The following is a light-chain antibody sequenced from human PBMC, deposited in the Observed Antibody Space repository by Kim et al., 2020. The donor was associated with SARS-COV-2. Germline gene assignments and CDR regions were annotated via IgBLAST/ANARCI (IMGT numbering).Light chain of an antibody. V-gene: IGLV3-19*01. J-gene: IGLJ3*02. CDR1: SLRSYY. CDR2: GKN. CDR3: NSRDSSGNPNWV. Sequence: LGQTVMITCQGDSLRSYYASWYQQKPGQAPVLVIYGKNNRPSGIPDRFSGSSSGNTASLTITGAQAEDEADYYCNSRDSSGNPNWVFGGGTQLTVL.